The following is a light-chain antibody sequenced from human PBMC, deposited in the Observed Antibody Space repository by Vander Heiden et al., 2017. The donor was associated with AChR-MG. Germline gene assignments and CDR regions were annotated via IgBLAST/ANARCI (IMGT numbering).Light chain of an antibody. Sequence: SYDLTQSPSVSVSPGQTATITCPGERLRNKFTSWSHLRPGQSPVLVIFQDNLRPSGTPERFAGSNSGNTVTLTISGIQSMDDGDYYCQVWDSDTDVFGTGTKVTV. CDR3: QVWDSDTDV. V-gene: IGLV3-1*01. CDR2: QDN. J-gene: IGLJ1*01. CDR1: RLRNKF.